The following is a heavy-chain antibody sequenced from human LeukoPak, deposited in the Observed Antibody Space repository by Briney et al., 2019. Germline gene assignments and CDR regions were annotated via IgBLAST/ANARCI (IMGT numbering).Heavy chain of an antibody. J-gene: IGHJ4*02. Sequence: ASVKVSCKASGYTFTGYYMHWVRQAPGQGLEWMGWINPNSGGTNYAQKFQDRVTMTRDTSISTAYMELSRLRSDDTAVYYCARWLNYYDSSGYRYYFDYWGQGTLVTVSS. D-gene: IGHD3-22*01. CDR1: GYTFTGYY. V-gene: IGHV1-2*02. CDR3: ARWLNYYDSSGYRYYFDY. CDR2: INPNSGGT.